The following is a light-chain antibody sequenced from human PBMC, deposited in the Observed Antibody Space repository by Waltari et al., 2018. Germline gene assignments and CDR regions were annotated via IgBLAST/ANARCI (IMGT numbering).Light chain of an antibody. CDR1: SGDIGGYHY. CDR2: DVT. J-gene: IGLJ2*01. V-gene: IGLV2-14*03. CDR3: TSYTSTNTVI. Sequence: QSALTQPASVSGSPGQSITISCTGTSGDIGGYHYVSWYQQHPGKAPKLMIYDVTRGPSGGSNRFSGSKSGNTASLTISGLQAEDEADYYCTSYTSTNTVIFGGGTKVTV.